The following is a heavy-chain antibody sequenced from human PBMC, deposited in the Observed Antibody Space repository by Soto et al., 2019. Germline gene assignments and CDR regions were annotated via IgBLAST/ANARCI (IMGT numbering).Heavy chain of an antibody. Sequence: GASVKVSCKAPRDTFTSYYINWVRQAPGQGLEWMGVINPHGGSTAYAQKFKGRVTLTRDTSASTVYMEVSSLTSEDTARYYCARSSVGNFGIIREGTNWFAPWGQGTLVTVSS. V-gene: IGHV1-46*01. J-gene: IGHJ5*02. CDR1: RDTFTSYY. D-gene: IGHD1-26*01. CDR2: INPHGGST. CDR3: ARSSVGNFGIIREGTNWFAP.